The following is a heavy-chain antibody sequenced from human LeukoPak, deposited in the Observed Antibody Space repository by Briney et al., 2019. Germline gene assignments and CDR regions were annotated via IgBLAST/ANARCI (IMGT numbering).Heavy chain of an antibody. V-gene: IGHV3-49*04. CDR3: TRAPHPRCSSSGCYLDY. J-gene: IGHJ4*02. D-gene: IGHD2-2*01. Sequence: GRSLRLSCSTSGFTFGNYAMSWVRQAPGKGLEWVGFIQAKAYGGATKYAASVNGRFSISRDDSQSIANLQMNDLKTEDTAVYYCTRAPHPRCSSSGCYLDYWGQGTLVTVSS. CDR2: IQAKAYGGAT. CDR1: GFTFGNYA.